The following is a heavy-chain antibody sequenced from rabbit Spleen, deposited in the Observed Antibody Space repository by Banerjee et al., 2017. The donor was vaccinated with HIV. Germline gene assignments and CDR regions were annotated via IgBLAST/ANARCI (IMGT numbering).Heavy chain of an antibody. CDR2: IYNGDGST. CDR1: GFDFSSDA. J-gene: IGHJ4*01. D-gene: IGHD5-1*01. Sequence: QEQVEESGGDLVKPEGSLTLTCKVSGFDFSSDAMCWVRQAPGKGPECIACIYNGDGSTYYASWVNGRFTVSKTSSTTVTLQMTSLTGADTATYFCARDLVGVIGWNFYLWGPGTLVTVS. V-gene: IGHV1S47*01. CDR3: ARDLVGVIGWNFYL.